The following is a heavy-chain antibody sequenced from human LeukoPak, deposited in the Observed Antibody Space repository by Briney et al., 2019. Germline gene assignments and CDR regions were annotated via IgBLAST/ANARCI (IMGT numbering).Heavy chain of an antibody. CDR2: IYYSGST. D-gene: IGHD2-2*01. CDR1: GGSISSHY. CDR3: ARDIAYCSSTSCYNWFDP. V-gene: IGHV4-59*11. Sequence: SETLSLTCTVSGGSISSHYWSWIRQPPGKGLEWIGYIYYSGSTNYNPSLKSRVTISVDTSKNQFSLKLSSVTAADTAVYYCARDIAYCSSTSCYNWFDPWGQGTLVTVSS. J-gene: IGHJ5*02.